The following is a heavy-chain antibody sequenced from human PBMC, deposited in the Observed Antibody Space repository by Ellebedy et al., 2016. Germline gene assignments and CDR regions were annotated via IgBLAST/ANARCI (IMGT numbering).Heavy chain of an antibody. V-gene: IGHV3-7*01. CDR3: ASGGCTSTSCYNGKDFNY. J-gene: IGHJ4*02. CDR1: GFTFSDYW. D-gene: IGHD2-2*02. CDR2: IKQHGSEK. Sequence: GESLKISXAVSGFTFSDYWMSWVRQAPGKGLEWVANIKQHGSEKYYVDSVKGRFTISRDNAKNSLYLQMSSLRAEDTAVYYCASGGCTSTSCYNGKDFNYWGQGTLVTVSS.